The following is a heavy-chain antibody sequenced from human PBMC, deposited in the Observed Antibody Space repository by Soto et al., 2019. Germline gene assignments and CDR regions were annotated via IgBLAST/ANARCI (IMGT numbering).Heavy chain of an antibody. J-gene: IGHJ6*03. CDR2: ISGSGSTI. CDR3: ASGVAASHFYYYYMDV. V-gene: IGHV3-11*01. Sequence: GGSLRLSCAASGFTFSDYYMSWIRQAPGKGLEWVSYISGSGSTIYYADSVKGRFTISRDNAKNSLHLQMNSLRAEDTAVYYCASGVAASHFYYYYMDVRGKGTTVTVSS. CDR1: GFTFSDYY. D-gene: IGHD2-15*01.